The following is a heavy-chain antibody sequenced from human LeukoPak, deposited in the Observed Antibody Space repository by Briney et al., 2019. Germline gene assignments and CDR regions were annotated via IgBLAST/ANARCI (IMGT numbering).Heavy chain of an antibody. D-gene: IGHD3-22*01. V-gene: IGHV4-34*01. CDR2: INHSGST. CDR3: ARGRENDSSGPIAY. J-gene: IGHJ4*02. Sequence: SETLSLTCAVYGGSFSGYYWSWIRQPPGKGLEWIGEINHSGSTNYNPSLKSRVTISVDTSKNQFSLKLSSVTAADTAVYSCARGRENDSSGPIAYWGQGTLVTVSS. CDR1: GGSFSGYY.